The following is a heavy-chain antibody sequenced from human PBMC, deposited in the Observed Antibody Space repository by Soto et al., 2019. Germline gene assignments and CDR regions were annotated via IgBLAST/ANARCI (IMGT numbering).Heavy chain of an antibody. Sequence: QVQLVQSGAEVKKPGASVKVSCKASGYTFSSYGISWVRQAPGQGLEWMGWSSAYNGNTNYAQKLQGRVTMTTDTTTSTAYMYLRSLRSDDTPVYYCARDQSGYGGHGYWGQGTLVTVSS. D-gene: IGHD5-12*01. CDR2: SSAYNGNT. V-gene: IGHV1-18*01. CDR3: ARDQSGYGGHGY. CDR1: GYTFSSYG. J-gene: IGHJ4*02.